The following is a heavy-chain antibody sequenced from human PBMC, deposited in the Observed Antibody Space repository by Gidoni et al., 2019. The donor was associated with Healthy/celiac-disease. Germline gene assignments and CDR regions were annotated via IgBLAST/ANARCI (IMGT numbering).Heavy chain of an antibody. CDR2: IYYSGST. J-gene: IGHJ5*02. V-gene: IGHV4-59*08. D-gene: IGHD4-17*01. CDR3: ARSYYGDYNWFDP. Sequence: QVQLQESGPGLVKPSETLSLTCTVSGGPIRSYYWSWIRQPPGKGLEWIGYIYYSGSTNYNPSLKSRVTISVDTSKNQFSLKLSSVTAADTAVYYCARSYYGDYNWFDPWGQGTLVTVSS. CDR1: GGPIRSYY.